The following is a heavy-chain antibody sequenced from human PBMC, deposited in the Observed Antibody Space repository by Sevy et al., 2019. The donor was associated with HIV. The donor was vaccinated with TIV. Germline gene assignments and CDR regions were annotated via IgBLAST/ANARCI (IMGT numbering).Heavy chain of an antibody. V-gene: IGHV4-34*01. J-gene: IGHJ3*02. D-gene: IGHD3-9*01. CDR1: GGSFSGYY. CDR3: ARNTAKGYFDWLAPNAFDI. CDR2: INHSGST. Sequence: SETLSLTCAVYGGSFSGYYWSWIRQPPGKGLEWIGEINHSGSTNYIPSLKSRVTISVDTSKNQFSLKLSSVPAADTAVYYCARNTAKGYFDWLAPNAFDIWGQGTMVTVSS.